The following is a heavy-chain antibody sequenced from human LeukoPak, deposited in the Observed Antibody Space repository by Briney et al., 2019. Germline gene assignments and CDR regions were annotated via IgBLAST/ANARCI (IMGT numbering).Heavy chain of an antibody. CDR1: GFTFSSYS. V-gene: IGHV3-21*01. J-gene: IGHJ4*02. D-gene: IGHD3-22*01. CDR2: ISSSSSYI. Sequence: GGSLRLSCAASGFTFSSYSMNWVRPAPGKGLEWVSSISSSSSYIYYVDSVKGQFTISRDNAKNSLYLQMNSLRAEDTAVYYCAREEKYYDSRGYRSWCFDYWGQGTLVTVSS. CDR3: AREEKYYDSRGYRSWCFDY.